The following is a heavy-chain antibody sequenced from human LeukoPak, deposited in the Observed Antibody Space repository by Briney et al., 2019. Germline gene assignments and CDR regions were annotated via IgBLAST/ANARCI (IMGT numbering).Heavy chain of an antibody. CDR2: VIPIFGTA. D-gene: IGHD3-3*01. V-gene: IGHV1-69*13. CDR3: ARDQQYYDFWSGLLPYYYYYGMDV. CDR1: GGTFSSYA. Sequence: ASVKVSCEASGGTFSSYAISWVRQAPGQGLEWMGGVIPIFGTANYAQKFQGRVTITADESTSTAYMELSSLRSEDTAVYYCARDQQYYDFWSGLLPYYYYYGMDVWGQGTTVTVSS. J-gene: IGHJ6*02.